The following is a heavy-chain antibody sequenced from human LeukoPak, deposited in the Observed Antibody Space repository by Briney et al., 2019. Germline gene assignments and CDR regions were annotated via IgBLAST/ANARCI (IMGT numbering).Heavy chain of an antibody. Sequence: PGGSLRLSCAASGFTFSSYAMSWVRQAPGKGLEWVSAISGSGGSTYYADSVKGRFTISRDNSKNTLYLQMNSLRAEDTAVYYCAKVGRIYYGSGSYYPYDYWGQGTLVTVSS. CDR1: GFTFSSYA. CDR2: ISGSGGST. CDR3: AKVGRIYYGSGSYYPYDY. D-gene: IGHD3-10*01. J-gene: IGHJ4*02. V-gene: IGHV3-23*01.